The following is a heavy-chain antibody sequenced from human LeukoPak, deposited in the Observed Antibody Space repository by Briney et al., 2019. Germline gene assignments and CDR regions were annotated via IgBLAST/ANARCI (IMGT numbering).Heavy chain of an antibody. V-gene: IGHV3-48*01. J-gene: IGHJ5*02. CDR3: ARDGWFGDYNWFDP. Sequence: GGSLRLSCAASGFTFSSYSMNWVRQAPGKGLEWISYISSASNTIYYADSVKGRFTISRDNAKNSVYLQMNSLRAEDTAMSYCARDGWFGDYNWFDPWGQGTLVTVSS. CDR1: GFTFSSYS. D-gene: IGHD3-10*01. CDR2: ISSASNTI.